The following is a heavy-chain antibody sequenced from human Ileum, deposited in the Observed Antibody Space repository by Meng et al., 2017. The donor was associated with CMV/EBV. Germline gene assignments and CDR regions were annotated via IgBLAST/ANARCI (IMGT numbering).Heavy chain of an antibody. CDR3: AADDYGSGSYLFDY. D-gene: IGHD3-10*01. J-gene: IGHJ4*02. CDR2: IKSKTDGGTT. V-gene: IGHV3-15*01. Sequence: WGSLRLSCAASGFTFINAWMSWVRQAPGKGLEWVGRIKSKTDGGTTDYAAPVKGRFAFSRDDSKNTLYLQMNSLKTEDTAVYYCAADDYGSGSYLFDYWGQGTLVTVSS. CDR1: GFTFINAW.